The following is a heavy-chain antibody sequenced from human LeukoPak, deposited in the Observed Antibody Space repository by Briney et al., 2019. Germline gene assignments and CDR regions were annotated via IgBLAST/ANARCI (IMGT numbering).Heavy chain of an antibody. Sequence: PSETLSLTCAVSGGSISSGGYSWSWIRQPPGKGLEWIGYIYHSGSTYYNPSLKSRVTISVDRSKNQFSLKLSSVTAADTAVYYCARALYYYDSSGYYGDAFDIWGQGTMVTVSS. CDR2: IYHSGST. V-gene: IGHV4-30-2*01. D-gene: IGHD3-22*01. CDR1: GGSISSGGYS. J-gene: IGHJ3*02. CDR3: ARALYYYDSSGYYGDAFDI.